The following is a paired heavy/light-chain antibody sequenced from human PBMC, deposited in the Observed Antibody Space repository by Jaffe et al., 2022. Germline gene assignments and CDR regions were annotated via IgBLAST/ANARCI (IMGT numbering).Light chain of an antibody. CDR2: EVS. CDR1: SSDVGDYNY. J-gene: IGLJ1*01. V-gene: IGLV2-8*01. Sequence: QSALTQPPSASGSPGQSVTISCTGTSSDVGDYNYVSWYQQHPGKAPKLMIYEVSKRPSGVPDRFSGSKSGNTASLTVSGLQAEDEADYYCSSYAGSNNYVFGTGTKVTVL. CDR3: SSYAGSNNYV.
Heavy chain of an antibody. CDR1: GFSFSTHG. CDR3: GKDRYYYGSGSYQGLDY. J-gene: IGHJ4*02. D-gene: IGHD3-10*01. Sequence: QVQLVESGGGVVQPGGSLRLSCAASGFSFSTHGMHWVRQAPGKGLEWVTFIRYDGSNKYYADSVKGRFTISRDNSKNTLYLQMNSLRVEDTAVYYCGKDRYYYGSGSYQGLDYWGQGTLVTVSS. CDR2: IRYDGSNK. V-gene: IGHV3-30*02.